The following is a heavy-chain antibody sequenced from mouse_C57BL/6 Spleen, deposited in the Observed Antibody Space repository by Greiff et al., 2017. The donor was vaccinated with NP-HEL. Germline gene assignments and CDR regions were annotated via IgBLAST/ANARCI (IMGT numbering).Heavy chain of an antibody. CDR3: ARHYYGSSYWYCDV. J-gene: IGHJ1*03. CDR2: ISYDGSN. CDR1: GYSITSGYY. Sequence: EVKLVESGPGLVKPSQSLSLTCSVTGYSITSGYYWNWIRQFPGNKLEWMGYISYDGSNNYNPSLKNRISITRDTSKNQFFLKLNSVTTEDTATYYCARHYYGSSYWYCDVWGTGTTVTVSS. V-gene: IGHV3-6*01. D-gene: IGHD1-1*01.